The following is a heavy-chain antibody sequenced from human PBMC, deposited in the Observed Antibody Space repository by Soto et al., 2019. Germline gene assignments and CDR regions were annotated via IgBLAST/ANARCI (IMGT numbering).Heavy chain of an antibody. V-gene: IGHV4-59*01. D-gene: IGHD6-6*01. CDR1: GGSISSDY. CDR3: ARVGGVAARTFSY. Sequence: SETLSLTCTVSGGSISSDYWSWVRQPPGKGLEWIGYIYYTGSTNYNPSLESRVTIALDPSKNKFSLKLRSLTTADTAVYFCARVGGVAARTFSYWGQGALVTVSS. CDR2: IYYTGST. J-gene: IGHJ4*02.